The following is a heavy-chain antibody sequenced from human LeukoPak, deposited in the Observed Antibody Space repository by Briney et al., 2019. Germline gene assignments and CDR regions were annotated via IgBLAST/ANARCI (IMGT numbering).Heavy chain of an antibody. CDR3: SREYFDWSRNYYYGMDV. J-gene: IGHJ6*02. CDR1: GFTVSSNY. V-gene: IGHV3-53*01. D-gene: IGHD3-9*01. CDR2: IYSGGST. Sequence: GGSLRLSCAASGFTVSSNYMSWVRQAPGKGLEWVSVIYSGGSTYYADSVKGRFTISRHNSKNTLYLQMNSLRAEDTAVYYCSREYFDWSRNYYYGMDVWGQGTTVTVSS.